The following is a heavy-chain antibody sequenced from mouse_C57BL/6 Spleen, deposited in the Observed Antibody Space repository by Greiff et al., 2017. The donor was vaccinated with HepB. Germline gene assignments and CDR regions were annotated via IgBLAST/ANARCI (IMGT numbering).Heavy chain of an antibody. J-gene: IGHJ1*03. D-gene: IGHD1-1*01. CDR2: IDPETGGT. V-gene: IGHV1-15*01. Sequence: VQLQQSGAELVRPGASVTLSCKASGYTFTDYEMHWVKQTPVHGLEWIGAIDPETGGTAYNQKFKGKAILTADKSSSTAYMELRSLTSEDSAVYYCTSGDYYGSSSWYFDVWGTGTTVTVSS. CDR3: TSGDYYGSSSWYFDV. CDR1: GYTFTDYE.